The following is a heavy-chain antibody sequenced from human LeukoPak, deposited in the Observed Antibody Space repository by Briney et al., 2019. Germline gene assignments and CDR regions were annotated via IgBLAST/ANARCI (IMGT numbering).Heavy chain of an antibody. J-gene: IGHJ4*02. Sequence: PGRSLRLSCAASGFTFSSYGMHWVRQAPGKGLEWVAVIPYDGSNKYYADSVKGRFTISRDNSKNTLYLQMNSLRAEDTAVYYCASQADRFDYWGQGTLVTVSS. CDR2: IPYDGSNK. CDR3: ASQADRFDY. D-gene: IGHD6-13*01. CDR1: GFTFSSYG. V-gene: IGHV3-30*03.